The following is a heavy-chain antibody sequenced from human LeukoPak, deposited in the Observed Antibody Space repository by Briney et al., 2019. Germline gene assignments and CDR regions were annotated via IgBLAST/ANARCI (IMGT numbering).Heavy chain of an antibody. J-gene: IGHJ4*02. Sequence: PGRSLRLSCAASGFTFDDYAMHWVRHAPGKGLEWVSGISWNSGSIGYADSVKGRFTISRDNAKNSLYLQMNSQRAEDTAVYYCELQQRPLGDFDYWGQGTLVTVSS. CDR2: ISWNSGSI. CDR1: GFTFDDYA. V-gene: IGHV3-9*01. D-gene: IGHD6-25*01. CDR3: ELQQRPLGDFDY.